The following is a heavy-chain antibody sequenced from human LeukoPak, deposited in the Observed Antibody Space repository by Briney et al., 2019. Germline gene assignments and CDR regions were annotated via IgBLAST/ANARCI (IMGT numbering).Heavy chain of an antibody. D-gene: IGHD1-26*01. CDR2: IIPSFGTA. V-gene: IGHV1-69*05. Sequence: GSSVKVSCKASRGTFNSYAISWVRQAPGQGLEWMGRIIPSFGTANYAQKFQGRVTITTDESRSTAYLELSSLRSEDTAVYYCASAGGSSDAYDIWGQGTLVTVSS. J-gene: IGHJ3*02. CDR1: RGTFNSYA. CDR3: ASAGGSSDAYDI.